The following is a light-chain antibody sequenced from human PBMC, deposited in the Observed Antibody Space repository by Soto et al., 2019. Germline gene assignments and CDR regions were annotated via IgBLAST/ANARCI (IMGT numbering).Light chain of an antibody. J-gene: IGKJ1*01. CDR1: QSVSSK. V-gene: IGKV3D-15*01. Sequence: EIVMTQSPATLSASPGEGATLSCRASQSVSSKLAWYQQKPGQAPRLLIFGASTKATGIPDRFSGSGSGTDFTLTISSLEPEDFAVYYCQQYRTSPPTWTFGQGTKVDIK. CDR2: GAS. CDR3: QQYRTSPPTWT.